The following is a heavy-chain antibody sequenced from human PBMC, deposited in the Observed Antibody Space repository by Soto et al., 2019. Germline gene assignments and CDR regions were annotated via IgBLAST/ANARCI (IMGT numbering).Heavy chain of an antibody. CDR3: AREDRDRETGLVPAAIDGMDV. J-gene: IGHJ6*02. CDR1: GYTFTGYY. CDR2: INAANGNT. D-gene: IGHD2-2*01. V-gene: IGHV1-3*01. Sequence: DSVKVSCKASGYTFTGYYMHWVRQAPEQRLEWIGWINAANGNTTYAQKFQGRVTFTRDESASTAYMEVRSLRSDDTAVYYCAREDRDRETGLVPAAIDGMDVWGQGTTVTVSS.